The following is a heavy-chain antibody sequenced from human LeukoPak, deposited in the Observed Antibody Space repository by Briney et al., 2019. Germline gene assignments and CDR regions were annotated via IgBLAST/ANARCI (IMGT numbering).Heavy chain of an antibody. J-gene: IGHJ5*02. Sequence: GGSLRLSCAASGFTFSSYEMNWVRQAPGKGLEWVSYISSSGSTIYYADSVKGRFTISRDNSKNTLYLHMNSLRAGDTAVYYCAKNGLAYYDSSGYGPWGQGTLVTVSS. V-gene: IGHV3-48*03. CDR2: ISSSGSTI. CDR1: GFTFSSYE. D-gene: IGHD3-22*01. CDR3: AKNGLAYYDSSGYGP.